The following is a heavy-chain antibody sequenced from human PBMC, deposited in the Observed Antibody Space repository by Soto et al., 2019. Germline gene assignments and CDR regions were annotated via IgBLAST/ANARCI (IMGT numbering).Heavy chain of an antibody. Sequence: SETLSLTCTVSGGSISTSSYFWGWVRQPPGKGLEWIGSVSYTEFTYYSPSLKSRVTISVDPSRTAFSLRLSSVTAADTAMYFCARISVSAIGAAAEFDHWGQGTRVTVSS. CDR2: VSYTEFT. J-gene: IGHJ5*02. CDR3: ARISVSAIGAAAEFDH. V-gene: IGHV4-39*02. D-gene: IGHD6-13*01. CDR1: GGSISTSSYF.